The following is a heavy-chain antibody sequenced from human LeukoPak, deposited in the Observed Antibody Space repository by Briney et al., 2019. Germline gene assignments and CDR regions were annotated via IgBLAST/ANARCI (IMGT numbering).Heavy chain of an antibody. V-gene: IGHV3-7*04. J-gene: IGHJ4*02. CDR2: INQDGSER. CDR3: ARVLIAVADY. CDR1: RFTFSNYW. D-gene: IGHD6-19*01. Sequence: GGSLRLSCAASRFTFSNYWMSWVRQAPGKGLEWVANINQDGSERYYVDSVKGRFTISRDNAKNSLYLQMNSLRAEDTAVYYCARVLIAVADYWGQGTLVTVSS.